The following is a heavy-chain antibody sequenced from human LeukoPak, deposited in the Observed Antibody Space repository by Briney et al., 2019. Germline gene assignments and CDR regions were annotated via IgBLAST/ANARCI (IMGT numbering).Heavy chain of an antibody. CDR2: IWSDGSNP. D-gene: IGHD2-8*01. V-gene: IGHV3-33*01. Sequence: PGGSLRLSCAASGFTFSSYGMHWVRQAPGKGLERVAVIWSDGSNPYYADSVKGRFTISRDSSKNTLYLQMNSLRAEDTAVYYCARDPSAGYCTNGVCYTGLFDYWGQGTLVTVSS. J-gene: IGHJ4*02. CDR1: GFTFSSYG. CDR3: ARDPSAGYCTNGVCYTGLFDY.